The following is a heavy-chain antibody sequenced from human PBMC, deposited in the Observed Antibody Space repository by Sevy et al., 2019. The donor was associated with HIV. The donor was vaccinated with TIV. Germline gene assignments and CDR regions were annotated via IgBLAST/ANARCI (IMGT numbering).Heavy chain of an antibody. CDR2: ISGSGTRT. Sequence: GGSLRLSCAVSGFSFDSYGMTWVRQAPGKGLEWVSAISGSGTRTYYADSVKGRFIISSDNSKNKLDMESNSLRAEDTALYYCAKGGGGHYDPDEIAYYFYYYNMDVWGKGTTVTVSS. CDR1: GFSFDSYG. CDR3: AKGGGGHYDPDEIAYYFYYYNMDV. V-gene: IGHV3-23*01. J-gene: IGHJ6*03. D-gene: IGHD3-22*01.